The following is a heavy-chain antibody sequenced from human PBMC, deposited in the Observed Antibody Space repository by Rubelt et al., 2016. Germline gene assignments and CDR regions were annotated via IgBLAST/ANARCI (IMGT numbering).Heavy chain of an antibody. J-gene: IGHJ4*02. D-gene: IGHD3-22*01. CDR1: GFSFSMYW. CDR3: ASDYDSSGYYYVVGY. V-gene: IGHV3-74*01. Sequence: GSLRLSCAASGFSFSMYWMHWVRQVPGKGLVWVSRIYSDVSSTTYADSVKGRFTISRDNAKNTLYLQMNSLRAEDTAVYYCASDYDSSGYYYVVGYWGQGTLVTVSS. CDR2: IYSDVSST.